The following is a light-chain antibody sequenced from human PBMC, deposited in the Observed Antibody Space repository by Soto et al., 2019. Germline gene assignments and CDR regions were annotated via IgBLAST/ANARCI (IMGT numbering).Light chain of an antibody. CDR2: TAS. CDR3: QQSFSLPYT. CDR1: QSISTY. J-gene: IGKJ2*01. Sequence: DIQMTQSPSSLSASVGDRVTITCRASQSISTYLIWYQQKSGKAPKVLISTASTLQSGVPSRFGGTGSGTECTLTISSLQPEDFATYYCQQSFSLPYTFGQGTKLENK. V-gene: IGKV1-39*01.